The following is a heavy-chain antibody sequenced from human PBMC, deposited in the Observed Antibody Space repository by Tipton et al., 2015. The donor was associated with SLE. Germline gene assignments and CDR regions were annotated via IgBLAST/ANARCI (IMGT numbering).Heavy chain of an antibody. CDR3: AKGDGITMVRGVNSHHDAFDI. V-gene: IGHV3-30*18. CDR2: ISYDGSNK. J-gene: IGHJ3*02. Sequence: SLRLSCAASGFTFSSYGMHWVRQAPGKGLEWVAVISYDGSNKYYADSVKGRFTISRDNSKNTLYLQMNSLRAEDTAVYYCAKGDGITMVRGVNSHHDAFDIWGQGTMVTVSS. CDR1: GFTFSSYG. D-gene: IGHD3-10*01.